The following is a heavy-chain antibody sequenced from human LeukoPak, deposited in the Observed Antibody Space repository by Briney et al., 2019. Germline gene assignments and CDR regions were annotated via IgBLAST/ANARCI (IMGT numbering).Heavy chain of an antibody. CDR3: RICGGDCSLIDY. J-gene: IGHJ4*02. CDR2: VYRGGGT. Sequence: AGGSLRLSCAASGFTVSSNYMSWVRQAPGKGLEWVSVVYRGGGTKYADSVKGRFTISRDTSKNTMYLQMNSLRDEDTAVYYCRICGGDCSLIDYWGQGALVTVSS. D-gene: IGHD2-21*02. CDR1: GFTVSSNY. V-gene: IGHV3-53*01.